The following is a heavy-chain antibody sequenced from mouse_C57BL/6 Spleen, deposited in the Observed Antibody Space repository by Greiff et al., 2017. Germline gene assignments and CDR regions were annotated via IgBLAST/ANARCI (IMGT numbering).Heavy chain of an antibody. Sequence: QVQLQQSGAELVKPGASVKLSCKASGYTFTSYWMHWVKQRPGQGLEWIGMIHPNSGSTNYNEKFKSKATLTVDKSSSTAYMQLSSLTSEDSAVYYCARSGGYDYDDGGYAMDYWGQGTSVTVSS. J-gene: IGHJ4*01. CDR3: ARSGGYDYDDGGYAMDY. CDR2: IHPNSGST. D-gene: IGHD2-4*01. V-gene: IGHV1-64*01. CDR1: GYTFTSYW.